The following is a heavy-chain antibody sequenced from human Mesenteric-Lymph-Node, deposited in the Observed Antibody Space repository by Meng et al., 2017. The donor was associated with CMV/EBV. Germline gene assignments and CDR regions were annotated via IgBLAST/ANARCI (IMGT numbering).Heavy chain of an antibody. V-gene: IGHV1-69*01. CDR2: IIPIFGTA. CDR1: GGTFSSYA. D-gene: IGHD3-10*01. CDR3: AAMVRGVPDY. J-gene: IGHJ4*02. Sequence: VPCKAYGGTFSSYAISWVRQAPGQGLEWMGGIIPIFGTANYAQKFQGRVTITADESTSTAYMELSSLRSEDTAVYYCAAMVRGVPDYWGQGTLVTVSS.